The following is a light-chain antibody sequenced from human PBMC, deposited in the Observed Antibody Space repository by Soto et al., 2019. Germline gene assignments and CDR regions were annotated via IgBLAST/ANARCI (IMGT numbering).Light chain of an antibody. J-gene: IGKJ1*01. CDR2: WAS. CDR1: RSVLYSSNNKNY. V-gene: IGKV4-1*01. Sequence: DIVMTQSPDSLAVSLGERATINCKSSRSVLYSSNNKNYLAWYQQRPGQPPKLLIYWASTRESGVPDRFSGSGSGTDFTLTISSLQAEDVAVYYCQQYYTTPPWTFGLGTKVEIK. CDR3: QQYYTTPPWT.